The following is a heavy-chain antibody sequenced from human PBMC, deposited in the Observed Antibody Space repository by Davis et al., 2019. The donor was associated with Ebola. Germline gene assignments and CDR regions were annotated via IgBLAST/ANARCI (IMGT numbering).Heavy chain of an antibody. CDR2: ISSSSSYI. J-gene: IGHJ6*02. CDR3: AREGRVQGLISAGMDV. D-gene: IGHD3-10*01. CDR1: GFTFSSYS. Sequence: GESLKISCAASGFTFSSYSMNWVRQAPGKGLEWVSSISSSSSYIYYADSVKGRFTISRDNSKNTLYLQMNSLRAEDTAVYYCAREGRVQGLISAGMDVWGQGTTVTVSS. V-gene: IGHV3-21*01.